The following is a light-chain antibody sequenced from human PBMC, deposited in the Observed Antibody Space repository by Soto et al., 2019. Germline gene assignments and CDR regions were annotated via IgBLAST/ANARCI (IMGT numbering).Light chain of an antibody. V-gene: IGKV3-15*01. CDR1: RGISSN. Sequence: IVMTQSPATLSVSPGERATLSCRASRGISSNLAWYQQKPGQAPRLLIYDASTRATGIPARFSGSGSGTEFTLTISRLEPEDFAVYYCQLYGGSHMFSFGQGTKLEIK. CDR2: DAS. J-gene: IGKJ2*01. CDR3: QLYGGSHMFS.